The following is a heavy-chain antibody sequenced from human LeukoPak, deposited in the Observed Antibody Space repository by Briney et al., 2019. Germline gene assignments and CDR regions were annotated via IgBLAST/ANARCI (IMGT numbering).Heavy chain of an antibody. CDR2: ISAYNGNT. CDR1: GYTFTSYG. D-gene: IGHD1-26*01. V-gene: IGHV1-18*01. J-gene: IGHJ3*01. Sequence: ASVKVSCKASGYTFTSYGISWVRQAPGQVLVWMGWISAYNGNTNYAQKLQGRVTMTTDTSTSTAYMQLRSLRPDDTAVYYCAREGVGATSFDLWGQGTMVTVSS. CDR3: AREGVGATSFDL.